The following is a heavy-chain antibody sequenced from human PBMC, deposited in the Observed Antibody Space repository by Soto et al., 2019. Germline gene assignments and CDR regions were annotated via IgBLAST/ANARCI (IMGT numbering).Heavy chain of an antibody. CDR3: ARAPHDSFFDF. J-gene: IGHJ4*02. D-gene: IGHD3-22*01. CDR2: IYYSGST. V-gene: IGHV4-59*01. Sequence: PSETLSLTCTVSGGSISSYYWSWIRQPPGKGLEWIGYIYYSGSTNYNPSLKSRVTISVDTSKNQFSLKLSSVTAADTAVYYCARAPHDSFFDFWGQGTLVTVSS. CDR1: GGSISSYY.